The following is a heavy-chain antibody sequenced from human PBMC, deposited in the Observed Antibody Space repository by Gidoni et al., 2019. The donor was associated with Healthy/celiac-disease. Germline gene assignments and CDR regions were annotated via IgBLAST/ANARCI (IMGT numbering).Heavy chain of an antibody. CDR2: IYYSGST. CDR3: AREGRYCSGGSCP. V-gene: IGHV4-61*01. D-gene: IGHD2-15*01. Sequence: QVQLQESGPGLVKPSATLSLTCPVSGGSVSSGSYYWSWIRQPPGKGLEWIGYIYYSGSTNYNPSLKSRVTISVDTSKNQFSLKLSAVTAADTAVYYCAREGRYCSGGSCPWGQGTLVTVSS. CDR1: GGSVSSGSYY. J-gene: IGHJ5*02.